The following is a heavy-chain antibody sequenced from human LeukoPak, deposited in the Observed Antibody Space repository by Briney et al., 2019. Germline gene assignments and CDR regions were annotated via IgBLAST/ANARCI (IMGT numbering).Heavy chain of an antibody. J-gene: IGHJ4*02. V-gene: IGHV1-46*01. Sequence: GASVKVSCKASGYTFTSYYMLWVRQAPGQGLEWMGIINPSGGSTSYAQKFQGRVTMTRDMSTSTVYMELSSLRSEDTAVYYCARVKIPGGYPDYWGQGTLVTVSS. D-gene: IGHD5-12*01. CDR1: GYTFTSYY. CDR2: INPSGGST. CDR3: ARVKIPGGYPDY.